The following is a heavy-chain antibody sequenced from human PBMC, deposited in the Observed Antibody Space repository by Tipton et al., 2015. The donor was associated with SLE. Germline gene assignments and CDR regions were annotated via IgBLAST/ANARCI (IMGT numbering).Heavy chain of an antibody. J-gene: IGHJ4*02. CDR3: ARGGFYGSGSYYSFDY. Sequence: QLVQSGAEVKKPGASVTVSCKASGYTFTRYDINWVRQATGQGLEWMGWMNPNSGNTGYAQKFQGRVTITRNTSISTAYMELSSLRSEDTAVYYCARGGFYGSGSYYSFDYWGQGTLVTVSS. V-gene: IGHV1-8*03. D-gene: IGHD3-10*01. CDR1: GYTFTRYD. CDR2: MNPNSGNT.